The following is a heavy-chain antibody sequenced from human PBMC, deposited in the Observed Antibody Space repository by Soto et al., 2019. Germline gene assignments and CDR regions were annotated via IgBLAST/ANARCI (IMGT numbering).Heavy chain of an antibody. J-gene: IGHJ3*02. D-gene: IGHD3-10*01. CDR1: GGSISSYY. V-gene: IGHV4-59*01. CDR2: IYYSGST. CDR3: ARVVTFTMVRGVVFDI. Sequence: KPSETLSLACTVSGGSISSYYWSWIRQPPGKGLEWIGYIYYSGSTNYNPSLKSRVTISVDTSKNQFSLKLSSVTAADTAVYYCARVVTFTMVRGVVFDIWGQGTMVTVSS.